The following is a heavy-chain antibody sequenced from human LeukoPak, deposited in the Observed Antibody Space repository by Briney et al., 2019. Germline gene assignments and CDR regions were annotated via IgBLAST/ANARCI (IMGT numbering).Heavy chain of an antibody. CDR3: ARDSVDGSGTYYNDSPDY. V-gene: IGHV1-18*01. D-gene: IGHD3-10*01. Sequence: GASVKVSCKASGYTFSSYGISWVRQAPGQGLGWMGWISAYNGNTDYAQNLRGRLIMTTDTSTSTAYMELRSLRSDDTAVYYCARDSVDGSGTYYNDSPDYWGQGTLVTVSS. CDR2: ISAYNGNT. CDR1: GYTFSSYG. J-gene: IGHJ4*02.